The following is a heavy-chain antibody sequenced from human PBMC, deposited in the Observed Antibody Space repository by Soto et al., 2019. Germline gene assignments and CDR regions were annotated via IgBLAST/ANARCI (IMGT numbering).Heavy chain of an antibody. CDR1: GFTFSSYG. CDR2: ISYDGSNK. J-gene: IGHJ3*02. Sequence: QVQLVESGGGVVQPGRSLRLSCAASGFTFSSYGMHWVRQAPGKGLEWVAVISYDGSNKYYADSVKGRFTISRDNSKNTLYLQMNSLRAEDTAVYYCAKVPVTATFHDAFDIWGQGTMVTVSS. CDR3: AKVPVTATFHDAFDI. D-gene: IGHD2-21*02. V-gene: IGHV3-30*18.